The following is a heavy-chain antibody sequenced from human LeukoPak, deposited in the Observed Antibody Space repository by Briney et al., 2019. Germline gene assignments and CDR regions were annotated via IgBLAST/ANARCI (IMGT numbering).Heavy chain of an antibody. CDR2: IYYIGST. J-gene: IGHJ6*03. V-gene: IGHV4-39*01. D-gene: IGHD3-9*01. Sequence: SETLSLTCTFSGGSISSSSYYWGWIRQPPGKGLEWIGSIYYIGSTYYNPSLKSRVTISGATSKNQFSLKLSYVTAADTAVYYCARHADTYYDILTGSSLPFYYYYYMDVWGKGTTVTVSS. CDR1: GGSISSSSYY. CDR3: ARHADTYYDILTGSSLPFYYYYYMDV.